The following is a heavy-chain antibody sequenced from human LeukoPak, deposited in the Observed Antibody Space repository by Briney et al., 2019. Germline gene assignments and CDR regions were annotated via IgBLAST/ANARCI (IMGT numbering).Heavy chain of an antibody. J-gene: IGHJ4*02. CDR3: ARDRQQLVRGDYFDY. CDR2: IYYSGNT. Sequence: PSETLSLTCTVSGYSNSSGYYWGWNRQPPGRGLEWIGSIYYSGNTYYNPSLKSRVTISVDTSTNQFSLKLSSVTAADTAVYYCARDRQQLVRGDYFDYWGQGTLVTVSS. CDR1: GYSNSSGYY. D-gene: IGHD6-13*01. V-gene: IGHV4-38-2*02.